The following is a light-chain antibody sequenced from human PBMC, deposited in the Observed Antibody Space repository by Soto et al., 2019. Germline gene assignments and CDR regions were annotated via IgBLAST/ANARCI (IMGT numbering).Light chain of an antibody. CDR1: QSFGSN. CDR3: QQYNNWPPYT. CDR2: GAS. J-gene: IGKJ2*01. Sequence: EIVMTQSPATLSVSPGERATLSCRATQSFGSNLAWFQQKPGQAPRLLIYGASTRATGIPARFSGSGSGTEFTLTISSLQSEDFAVYYWQQYNNWPPYTFGQGPKLELQ. V-gene: IGKV3-15*01.